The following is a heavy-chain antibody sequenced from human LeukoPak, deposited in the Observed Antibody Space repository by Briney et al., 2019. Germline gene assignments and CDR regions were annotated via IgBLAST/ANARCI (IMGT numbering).Heavy chain of an antibody. CDR2: IGYSGGDI. J-gene: IGHJ4*02. D-gene: IGHD6-19*01. Sequence: GGSLRLSCAASGFTFSSYAMTWVRQAPGKGLEWVSVIGYSGGDIQYADSVKGRFTISRDNSKNTLYLQMNSLRAEDTAVYYCAKEPPGYSSGWYYFDYWGQGTLVTVSS. CDR3: AKEPPGYSSGWYYFDY. V-gene: IGHV3-23*01. CDR1: GFTFSSYA.